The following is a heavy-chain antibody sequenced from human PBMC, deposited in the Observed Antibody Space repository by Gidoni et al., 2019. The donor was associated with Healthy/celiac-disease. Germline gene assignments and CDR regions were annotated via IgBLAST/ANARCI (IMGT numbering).Heavy chain of an antibody. Sequence: EVQLVESGGGLVKPGGSLRLSCAASGFPFSSYSMNWVRQAPGKGLEWVASISSSSSYIYYADSVKGRFTISRDNAKNSLYLQMNSLRAEDTAVYYCASGYCSSTSCYYYYYYMDVWGKGTTVTVSS. CDR1: GFPFSSYS. CDR3: ASGYCSSTSCYYYYYYMDV. CDR2: ISSSSSYI. D-gene: IGHD2-2*03. J-gene: IGHJ6*03. V-gene: IGHV3-21*01.